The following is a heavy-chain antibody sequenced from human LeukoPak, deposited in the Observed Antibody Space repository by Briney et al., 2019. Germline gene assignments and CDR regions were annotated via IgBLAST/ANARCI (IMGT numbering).Heavy chain of an antibody. Sequence: PSETLSLTCAVYGGSFSYYYCSWTRQPPEKGLEWIGEINRSGSTNYNSSLKSRVTISLDTSKNQFSLKLSPVTAADTAVYYCARGGFYCGEDCYVDYWGQGTLVTVSS. J-gene: IGHJ4*02. V-gene: IGHV4-34*01. CDR2: INRSGST. CDR3: ARGGFYCGEDCYVDY. CDR1: GGSFSYYY. D-gene: IGHD2-21*02.